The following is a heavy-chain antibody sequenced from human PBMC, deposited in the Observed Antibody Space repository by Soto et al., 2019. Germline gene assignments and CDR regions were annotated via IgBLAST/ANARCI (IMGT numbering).Heavy chain of an antibody. V-gene: IGHV3-53*01. CDR1: GFTVSSNY. CDR2: ISGGGST. J-gene: IGHJ4*02. Sequence: GSLRVSCAASGFTVSSNYMSWVRQAPGKGLEWVSLISGGGSTYYSDSVKGRFTISRDNSKNTLNLLMKSLRAEDTAVYYCARGSPSMTYFGEYYFDYWGQGSLVTVSS. D-gene: IGHD3-16*01. CDR3: ARGSPSMTYFGEYYFDY.